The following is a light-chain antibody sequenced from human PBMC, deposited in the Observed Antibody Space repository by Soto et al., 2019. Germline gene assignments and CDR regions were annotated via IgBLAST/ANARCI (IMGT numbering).Light chain of an antibody. CDR2: DAS. CDR1: QSIGRF. V-gene: IGKV1-5*01. J-gene: IGKJ1*01. CDR3: QQCYMGWT. Sequence: DIQMTQSPSTLSASVGDRVTIACRASQSIGRFLAWYQHPPGKAPKLLIYDASTLESGVPSRFSGTGSGTEFTFSITSLQPEDFGTYYCQQCYMGWTFGQGTKVDI.